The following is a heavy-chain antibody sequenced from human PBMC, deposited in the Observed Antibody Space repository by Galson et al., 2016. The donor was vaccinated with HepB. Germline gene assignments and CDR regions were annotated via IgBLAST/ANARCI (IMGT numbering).Heavy chain of an antibody. CDR1: GDPISSGSYY. V-gene: IGHV4-39*02. CDR3: ARGGYGDYRRFFDY. CDR2: LSYTGIT. J-gene: IGHJ4*02. D-gene: IGHD4-17*01. Sequence: ETLSLTCTVSGDPISSGSYYWGWIRQTPGKGLEWIGMLSYTGITLYTPSLESRVTISVDTSKNPFSLRLNSVTAADTAVYYCARGGYGDYRRFFDYWGQGTLVTVSS.